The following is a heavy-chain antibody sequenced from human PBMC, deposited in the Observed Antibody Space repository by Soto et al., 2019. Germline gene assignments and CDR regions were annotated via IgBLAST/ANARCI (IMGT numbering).Heavy chain of an antibody. Sequence: GGSLTLYCAASGFTFSSYAMNWVRQAPGKGLEWVSAGSGSGGSTYYADSVKGRFTISRDNSKNTLYLQMNSLRAEDTAVYYCAKSPLRGTDAFDIWXQGTMVTVSS. CDR1: GFTFSSYA. D-gene: IGHD1-1*01. CDR3: AKSPLRGTDAFDI. V-gene: IGHV3-23*01. CDR2: GSGSGGST. J-gene: IGHJ3*02.